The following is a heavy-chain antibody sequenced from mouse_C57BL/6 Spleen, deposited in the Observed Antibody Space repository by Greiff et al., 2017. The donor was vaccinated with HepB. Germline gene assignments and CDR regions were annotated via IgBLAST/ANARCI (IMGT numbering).Heavy chain of an antibody. CDR2: IYPGDGDT. CDR3: ARSNDGNYYFDY. Sequence: QVQLQQSGPELVKPGASVKISCKASGYSFSSSWMNWVKQRPGKGLEWIGRIYPGDGDTNYNGKFKGKATLTADKSSSTAYMQLSSLTSEDSAVYFCARSNDGNYYFDYWGQGTTLTVSS. J-gene: IGHJ2*01. D-gene: IGHD2-12*01. CDR1: GYSFSSSW. V-gene: IGHV1-82*01.